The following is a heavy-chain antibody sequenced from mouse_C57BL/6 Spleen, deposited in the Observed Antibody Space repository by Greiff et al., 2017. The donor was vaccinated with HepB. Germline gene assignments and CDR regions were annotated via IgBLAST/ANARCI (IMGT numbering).Heavy chain of an antibody. CDR2: IYPGDGDT. V-gene: IGHV1-82*01. CDR1: GYAFSSSW. CDR3: ARWGVTYFDY. Sequence: VKLQESGPELVKPGASVKISCKASGYAFSSSWMNWVKQRPGKGLEWIGRIYPGDGDTNYNGKFKGKATLTADKSSSTAYMQLSSLTSEDSAVYFCARWGVTYFDYWGQGTTLTVSS. D-gene: IGHD2-2*01. J-gene: IGHJ2*01.